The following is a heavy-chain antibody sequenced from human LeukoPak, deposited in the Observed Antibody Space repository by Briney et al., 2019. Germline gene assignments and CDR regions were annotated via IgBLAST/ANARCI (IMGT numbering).Heavy chain of an antibody. D-gene: IGHD2/OR15-2a*01. V-gene: IGHV3-23*01. CDR3: AKKRESSPTSFDN. CDR1: GFTFTTYA. J-gene: IGHJ4*02. Sequence: PGGSLRLSCAASGFTFTTYAMSWVRQAQWKGLEWVSAISGSGSNSYYAVPVKGPFTISRDNPKNTLYLQMSSLRAEDTALYYCAKKRESSPTSFDNWGQGTLVTVSS. CDR2: ISGSGSNS.